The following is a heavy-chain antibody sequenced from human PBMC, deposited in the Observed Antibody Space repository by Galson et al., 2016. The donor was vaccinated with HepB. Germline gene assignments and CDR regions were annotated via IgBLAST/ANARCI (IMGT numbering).Heavy chain of an antibody. CDR1: GFSISSYS. V-gene: IGHV3-48*02. J-gene: IGHJ4*02. CDR3: AWDNYDILTGYGPCEH. D-gene: IGHD3-9*01. Sequence: SLRLSCAASGFSISSYSMNWVRQAPGKGLEWVSYISTGSTTIYYADSVKGRFTISRDNAKNSLYLQMNRLRDEDTAVCYCAWDNYDILTGYGPCEHWGQGTLVTVSS. CDR2: ISTGSTTI.